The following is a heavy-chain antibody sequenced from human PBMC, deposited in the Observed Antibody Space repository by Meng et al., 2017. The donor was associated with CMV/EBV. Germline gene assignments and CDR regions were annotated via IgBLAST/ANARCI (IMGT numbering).Heavy chain of an antibody. CDR3: ARDRASGSFLYYYGMDV. CDR2: INWNGGST. J-gene: IGHJ6*02. CDR1: GFTFSSYS. Sequence: GGSLRLSCAASGFTFSSYSMSWVRQAPGKGLEWVSGINWNGGSTGYADSVKGRFTISRDNAKNSLYLQMNSLRAEDTALYYCARDRASGSFLYYYGMDVWGQGTTVTVSS. V-gene: IGHV3-20*04. D-gene: IGHD3-10*01.